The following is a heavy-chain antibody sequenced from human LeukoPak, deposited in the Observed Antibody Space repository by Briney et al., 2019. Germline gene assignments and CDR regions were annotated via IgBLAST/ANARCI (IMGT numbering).Heavy chain of an antibody. CDR1: GVSISRYY. V-gene: IGHV4-4*07. CDR2: MYTSEST. J-gene: IGHJ4*02. Sequence: SETLSLTCTVSGVSISRYYWSWIRQPAGKGLEWIGRMYTSESTNYNPSLKSRVTMSVDASKNQFSLKLSSVTAADTAVYYCARGQKDIVEGDYFDYWGQGTLVTVSS. CDR3: ARGQKDIVEGDYFDY. D-gene: IGHD2-15*01.